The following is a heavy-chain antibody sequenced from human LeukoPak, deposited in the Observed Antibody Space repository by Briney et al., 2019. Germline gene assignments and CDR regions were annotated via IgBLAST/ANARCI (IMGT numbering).Heavy chain of an antibody. CDR2: ISGSGDST. V-gene: IGHV3-23*01. CDR3: AKGSITLIVVGIDY. D-gene: IGHD3-22*01. Sequence: PGRSLRLSCAASGFSFSSYAMNWVRQAPGKGLEWVSGISGSGDSTYYADSVKGRFTISRDNPKNTLYLQMNSLRAEDTAVYYCAKGSITLIVVGIDYWGQGTLVTVSS. J-gene: IGHJ4*02. CDR1: GFSFSSYA.